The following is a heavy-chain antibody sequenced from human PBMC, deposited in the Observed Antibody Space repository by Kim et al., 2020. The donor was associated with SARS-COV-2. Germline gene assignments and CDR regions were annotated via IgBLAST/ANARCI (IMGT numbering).Heavy chain of an antibody. Sequence: GGSLRLSCAASGFTFSSYSMNWVRQAPGKGLEWVSYITSNSSTIYYADSVKGRFTISRDNTKNSLYLQMNSLRDEDTAVYYCAREMGCTGGVCLYYYYYGMGGWGQGTKVTGS. J-gene: IGHJ6*02. CDR1: GFTFSSYS. CDR2: ITSNSSTI. D-gene: IGHD2-8*02. V-gene: IGHV3-48*02. CDR3: AREMGCTGGVCLYYYYYGMGG.